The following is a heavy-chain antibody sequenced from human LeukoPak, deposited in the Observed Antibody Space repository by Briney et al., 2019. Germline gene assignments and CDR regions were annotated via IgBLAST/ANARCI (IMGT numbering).Heavy chain of an antibody. CDR3: ARATTAMEPFDY. D-gene: IGHD5-18*01. CDR1: GFTFSSYS. Sequence: GGSLRLSCAASGFTFSSYSMNWVRQAPGKGLEWVSSISSSSSYIYYADSVKGRFTISRDNAKNSLHLQMNSLRAEDTAVYYCARATTAMEPFDYWGQGTLVTVSS. V-gene: IGHV3-21*01. CDR2: ISSSSSYI. J-gene: IGHJ4*02.